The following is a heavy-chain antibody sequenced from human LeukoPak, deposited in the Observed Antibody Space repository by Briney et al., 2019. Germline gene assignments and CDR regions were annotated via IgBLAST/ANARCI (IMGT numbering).Heavy chain of an antibody. D-gene: IGHD2-21*02. J-gene: IGHJ2*01. V-gene: IGHV4-34*01. CDR1: DGSFNHYY. CDR3: ARDTAYCGGDCYFPDL. Sequence: PSETLSLTCAVYDGSFNHYYWSWIRQPPGKGLEWIGEINHSGSTNYNPSLKSRVTMSVDTSKNQFSLKLSSVTAADTAVYYCARDTAYCGGDCYFPDLWGRGTLVTVSS. CDR2: INHSGST.